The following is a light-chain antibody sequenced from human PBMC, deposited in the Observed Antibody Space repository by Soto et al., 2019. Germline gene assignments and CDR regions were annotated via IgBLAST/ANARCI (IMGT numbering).Light chain of an antibody. CDR1: SGHRNYA. Sequence: QSVLTQSPSASASLGASVKLTCTLDSGHRNYAIAWHQQQPGKGPRYLMKVNSDGSHNQGDGIPGRFSGSSSGAERCLIISSLQSEDEADYYCQTWGTGIPFGGGTKLTVL. CDR3: QTWGTGIP. CDR2: VNSDGSH. V-gene: IGLV4-69*02. J-gene: IGLJ3*02.